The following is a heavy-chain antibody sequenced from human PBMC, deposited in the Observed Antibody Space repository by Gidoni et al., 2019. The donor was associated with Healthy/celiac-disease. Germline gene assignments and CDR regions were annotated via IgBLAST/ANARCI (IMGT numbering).Heavy chain of an antibody. D-gene: IGHD6-19*01. V-gene: IGHV4-39*01. J-gene: IGHJ6*02. CDR3: ATRIAVAGNYYGMDV. CDR2: IYYSGSP. Sequence: QLQLQESGPGPVKPSETLSLTCTVSGGSISSSSYYWGWIRQPPGKGLEWIGSIYYSGSPYYNPSLKSRVTISVDTSKNQFSLKLNSVTAADTAVYYCATRIAVAGNYYGMDVWGQGTTVTVSS. CDR1: GGSISSSSYY.